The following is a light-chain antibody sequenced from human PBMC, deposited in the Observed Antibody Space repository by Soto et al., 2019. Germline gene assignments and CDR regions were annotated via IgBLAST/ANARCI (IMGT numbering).Light chain of an antibody. CDR1: QSVSSSY. CDR3: QQYGSSTIT. J-gene: IGKJ5*01. Sequence: EIVLTQSPGTLSLSPGERATLSCRASQSVSSSYLAWYQQKPGQPPRLLIYGASSRATGITDRFSGSGSGTDFTLTISRPEPEDFAVYYCQQYGSSTITFGQGTRLEIK. CDR2: GAS. V-gene: IGKV3-20*01.